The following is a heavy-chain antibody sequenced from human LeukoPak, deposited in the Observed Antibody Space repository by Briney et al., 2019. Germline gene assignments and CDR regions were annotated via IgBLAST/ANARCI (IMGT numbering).Heavy chain of an antibody. V-gene: IGHV1-8*01. J-gene: IGHJ3*02. D-gene: IGHD3-22*01. CDR1: GYTFTSYD. CDR3: ATSGYPYNAFDI. Sequence: GASVKVSCKASGYTFTSYDINWVRQATGQGLEWMGWMNPNSGNTGYAQKFQGRVTMTRDTSISTAYMDLSRLRSDDTAVYHCATSGYPYNAFDIWGQGTMVTVSS. CDR2: MNPNSGNT.